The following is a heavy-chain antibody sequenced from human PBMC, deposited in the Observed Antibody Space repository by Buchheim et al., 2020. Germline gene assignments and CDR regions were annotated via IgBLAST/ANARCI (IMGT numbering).Heavy chain of an antibody. D-gene: IGHD6-6*01. J-gene: IGHJ3*01. CDR1: GDSINDRNW. CDR2: IYHDGAT. CDR3: LREYSKSSGVRLDV. Sequence: QVQLQESGPGLVLPSGTLSLTCGVSGDSINDRNWWSWVRQSPQKGLEWIAEIYHDGATHYNPSLRGRVTISVDKSNNQVSLKLKSVTAADTAIYYCLREYSKSSGVRLDVWGQG. V-gene: IGHV4-4*02.